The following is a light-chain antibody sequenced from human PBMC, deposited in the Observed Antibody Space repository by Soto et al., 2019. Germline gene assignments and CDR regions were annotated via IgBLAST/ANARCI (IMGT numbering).Light chain of an antibody. CDR2: EVS. J-gene: IGLJ1*01. Sequence: QSVLTQPASVSGSPGQSITISCTGTSSDVGAYNYVSWYQQYPGKAPKYMIYEVSNRPSGVSDRFSGSKSGNTASLTISGLQAEDKADYHCISYTTSDTYVFGTGTKVTVL. CDR1: SSDVGAYNY. CDR3: ISYTTSDTYV. V-gene: IGLV2-14*01.